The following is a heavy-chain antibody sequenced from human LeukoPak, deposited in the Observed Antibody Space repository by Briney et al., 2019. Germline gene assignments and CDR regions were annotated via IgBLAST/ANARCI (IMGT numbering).Heavy chain of an antibody. D-gene: IGHD3-10*01. V-gene: IGHV3-30*03. CDR1: GFILRSYG. Sequence: PGPSLRISWAPAGFILRSYGMHWARQAAGQGLEWVAVLSNDGSKKYYADSVKGRFTISRDNSKNTLYLQMNSLRDEDTAVYYCAPRGGYYGSGSYYGFDPWGQGTLVTVSS. CDR2: LSNDGSKK. CDR3: APRGGYYGSGSYYGFDP. J-gene: IGHJ5*02.